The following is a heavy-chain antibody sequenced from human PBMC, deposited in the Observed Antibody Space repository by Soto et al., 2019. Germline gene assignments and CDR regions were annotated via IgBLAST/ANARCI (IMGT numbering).Heavy chain of an antibody. Sequence: EVQLLESGGGLVQPGGSLRLSCAASGFTFSSYAMSWVRQAPGKGLEWVSAISGSGGSTYYADTVKGRSTISRDNSKNTLYLQMNSLRAEDTAVYYCAKVRPNIVVVVAATPFDYWGQGTLVTVSS. V-gene: IGHV3-23*01. CDR1: GFTFSSYA. CDR3: AKVRPNIVVVVAATPFDY. CDR2: ISGSGGST. J-gene: IGHJ4*02. D-gene: IGHD2-15*01.